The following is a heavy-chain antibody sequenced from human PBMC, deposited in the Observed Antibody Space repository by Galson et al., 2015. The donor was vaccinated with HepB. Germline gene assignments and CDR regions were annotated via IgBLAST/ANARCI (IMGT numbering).Heavy chain of an antibody. J-gene: IGHJ6*02. V-gene: IGHV5-10-1*01. CDR1: GYSFTSYW. Sequence: QSGAEVKKPGESLRISCKGSGYSFTSYWISWVRQMPGKGLEWMGRIDPSDSYTNYSPSFQGHVTISADKSISTAYLQWSSLKASDTAMYYCARPGTDYVWGSYRYTDYYGMDVWGQGTTVTVSS. CDR3: ARPGTDYVWGSYRYTDYYGMDV. D-gene: IGHD3-16*02. CDR2: IDPSDSYT.